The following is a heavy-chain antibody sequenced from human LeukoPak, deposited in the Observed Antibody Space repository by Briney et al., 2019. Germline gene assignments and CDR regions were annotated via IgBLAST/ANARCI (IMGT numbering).Heavy chain of an antibody. CDR3: ARDLYGSGIVIDY. CDR1: GFTVSRNY. V-gene: IGHV3-21*01. J-gene: IGHJ4*02. CDR2: ISSSGNYI. D-gene: IGHD3-10*01. Sequence: GGSLRLSCAASGFTVSRNYMNWVRQAPGKGLEWVSCISSSGNYIYYADSVKGRFTISRDNAKNSLYLQMNSLRAEDTAVYYCARDLYGSGIVIDYWGQGTLVTVSS.